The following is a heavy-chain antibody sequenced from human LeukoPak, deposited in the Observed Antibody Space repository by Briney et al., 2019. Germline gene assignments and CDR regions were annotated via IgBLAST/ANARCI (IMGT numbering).Heavy chain of an antibody. V-gene: IGHV4-59*08. J-gene: IGHJ4*02. CDR2: IHYTGTT. CDR1: GGSISSYY. CDR3: ARHKHDSSGYAFDY. D-gene: IGHD3-22*01. Sequence: SETLSLTCTVSGGSISSYYWSWIRQPPGQGLEWIGYIHYTGTTSSNPSFKSRLTISLDTSNNQFSLNLRSVTAADTAVYYCARHKHDSSGYAFDYWGQGTLVTVSS.